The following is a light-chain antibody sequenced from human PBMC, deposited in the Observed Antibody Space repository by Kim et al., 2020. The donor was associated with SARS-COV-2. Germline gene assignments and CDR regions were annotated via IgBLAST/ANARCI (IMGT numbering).Light chain of an antibody. CDR3: QVWNSSSDHWV. CDR1: NIGSKS. J-gene: IGLJ3*02. V-gene: IGLV3-21*04. Sequence: APGKTAGITCGGNNIGSKSVHWYQHKPGQAPVLVNYYDGDRPSGIPERFSGSNSGNTATLTISRVEAGDEADYYCQVWNSSSDHWVFGGGTKLTVL. CDR2: YDG.